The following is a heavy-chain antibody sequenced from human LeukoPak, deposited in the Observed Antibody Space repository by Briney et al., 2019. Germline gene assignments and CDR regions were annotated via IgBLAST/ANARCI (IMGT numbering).Heavy chain of an antibody. CDR3: ARRGYDLPFDY. CDR1: GGSISSYS. J-gene: IGHJ4*02. V-gene: IGHV4-4*07. CDR2: IYTSGDT. Sequence: SETLSLTCTVSGGSISSYSWSWIRQPAGKGLEWIGRIYTSGDTNYNPSLKSRVTVSIDTSKNQFSLKLSSVTAADTAVYYCARRGYDLPFDYWGQGTLVTVSS. D-gene: IGHD5-12*01.